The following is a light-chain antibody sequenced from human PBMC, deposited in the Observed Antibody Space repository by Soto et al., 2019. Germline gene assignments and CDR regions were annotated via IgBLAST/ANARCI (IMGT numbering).Light chain of an antibody. J-gene: IGKJ1*01. V-gene: IGKV1-5*03. CDR2: KAS. CDR1: QTISSW. Sequence: DIRMTQSPSTLSGSVGDRVTITCRASQTISSWLAWYQQKPGKAPKLLIYKASTLKSGVPSRFSGSGSGTEFTLTISSLQPDDFETYYCQQYNSYSEAFGQGTKVDIK. CDR3: QQYNSYSEA.